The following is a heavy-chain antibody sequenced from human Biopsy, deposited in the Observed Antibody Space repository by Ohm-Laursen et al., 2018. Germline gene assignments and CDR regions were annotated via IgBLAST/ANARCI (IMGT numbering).Heavy chain of an antibody. D-gene: IGHD3-10*01. CDR2: IYYSWTT. Sequence: SQTLSLTCTVSGGSVRCPDHRWNWVRRAPGKGLEWIGNIYYSWTTLYNPSLRGRVTMDLDRSTNQFSLKLKSVTSAGTAVYFCARAYFYGMGTSNYFLDSWGQGALVTVSS. CDR1: GGSVRCPDHR. V-gene: IGHV4-30-4*08. J-gene: IGHJ4*02. CDR3: ARAYFYGMGTSNYFLDS.